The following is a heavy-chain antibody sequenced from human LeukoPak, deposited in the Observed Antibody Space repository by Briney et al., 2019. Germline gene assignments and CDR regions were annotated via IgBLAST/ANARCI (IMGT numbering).Heavy chain of an antibody. J-gene: IGHJ4*02. V-gene: IGHV3-21*01. CDR2: ISSSSSYI. CDR1: GFXXSXYS. CDR3: ARARSSWRAYDY. Sequence: SGFXXSXYSMSWVRQAPGKGLEWVSSISSSSSYIYYADSVKGRFTISRDNAKNSLYLQMNSLRAEDTAVYYCARARSSWRAYDYWGQGTLVTVSS. D-gene: IGHD6-13*01.